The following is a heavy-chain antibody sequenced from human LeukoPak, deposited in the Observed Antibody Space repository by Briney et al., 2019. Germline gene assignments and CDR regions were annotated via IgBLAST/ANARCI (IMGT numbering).Heavy chain of an antibody. CDR1: GFTFSSYA. Sequence: PGRSLRLSCAAPGFTFSSYAMHWVRQAPGKGLEWVAVISYDGSNKYYADSVKGRFTISRDNSKNTLYLQMNSLRAEDTAVHYCARDLQAAAGTSGFDYWGQGTLVTVSS. V-gene: IGHV3-30*04. D-gene: IGHD6-13*01. CDR3: ARDLQAAAGTSGFDY. J-gene: IGHJ4*02. CDR2: ISYDGSNK.